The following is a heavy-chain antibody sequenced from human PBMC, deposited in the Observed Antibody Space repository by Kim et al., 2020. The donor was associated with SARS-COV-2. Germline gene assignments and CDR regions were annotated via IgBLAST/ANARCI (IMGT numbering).Heavy chain of an antibody. Sequence: GGSLRLSCAASGFTISSNYMSWVRQAPGKGLEWVSVIHSSGGTNYADSVKGRFSISRDNSKNTVYLQMNGLRAEDAAVYYCARHLVADKTYSWFDSWGQGTLVTVSS. J-gene: IGHJ5*01. CDR3: ARHLVADKTYSWFDS. CDR1: GFTISSNY. V-gene: IGHV3-66*04. D-gene: IGHD2-8*02. CDR2: IHSSGGT.